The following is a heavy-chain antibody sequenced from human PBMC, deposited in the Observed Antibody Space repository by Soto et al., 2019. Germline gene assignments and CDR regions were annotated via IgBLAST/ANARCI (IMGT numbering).Heavy chain of an antibody. V-gene: IGHV1-69*13. CDR2: IIPIFGTA. D-gene: IGHD3-3*01. CDR1: GGTFSSYA. J-gene: IGHJ6*02. Sequence: EASVKVSCKASGGTFSSYAISWVRQAPGQGLEWMGGIIPIFGTANYAQKFQGRVTITADESTSTAYMELSSLRSEDTAVYYCAGASKRVYYGMDVWGQGTTVTVSS. CDR3: AGASKRVYYGMDV.